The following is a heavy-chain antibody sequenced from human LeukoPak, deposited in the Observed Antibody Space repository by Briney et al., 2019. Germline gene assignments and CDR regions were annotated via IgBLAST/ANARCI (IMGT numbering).Heavy chain of an antibody. CDR1: GGSFSGYY. Sequence: SETLPLTCAVYGGSFSGYYWSWIRQPPGKGLEWIGEINHSGSTNYNPSLKSRVTISVDTSKNQFSLKLSSVTAADTAVYYCARVVDDFSSTPDAFDIWGQGTMVTVSS. D-gene: IGHD3-3*01. V-gene: IGHV4-34*01. CDR3: ARVVDDFSSTPDAFDI. J-gene: IGHJ3*02. CDR2: INHSGST.